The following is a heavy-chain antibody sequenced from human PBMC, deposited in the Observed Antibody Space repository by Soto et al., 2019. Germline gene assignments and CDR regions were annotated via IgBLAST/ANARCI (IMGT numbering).Heavy chain of an antibody. V-gene: IGHV4-39*01. Sequence: QLQLQESGPGLVKPSETLSLTCTVSNGSISSAIYYWGWIRQPPGKGLEWIGSIYHSGSTYYNPSLQGRVTISVETSKNQFSLKLSSVTAADTAVYFCAGRSSLASVQVYFGEISNYNWFDPWGQGTLVTVSS. CDR3: AGRSSLASVQVYFGEISNYNWFDP. J-gene: IGHJ5*02. CDR2: IYHSGST. D-gene: IGHD3-10*01. CDR1: NGSISSAIYY.